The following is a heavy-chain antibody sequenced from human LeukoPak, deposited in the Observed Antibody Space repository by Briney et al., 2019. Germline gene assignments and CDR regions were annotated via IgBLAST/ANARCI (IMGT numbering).Heavy chain of an antibody. V-gene: IGHV4-59*11. CDR2: IYYTGTT. CDR3: ARFSWGCSTASCYLTN. D-gene: IGHD2-2*01. CDR1: GGSLSGHY. J-gene: IGHJ4*02. Sequence: SEALSLTCTVGGGSLSGHYWGWIRQPPGKGLELVGHIYYTGTTFYNPSLNSRVTITLDTSRNQFSLRLTSVIAADTAVYYCARFSWGCSTASCYLTNWGQGALVTVSS.